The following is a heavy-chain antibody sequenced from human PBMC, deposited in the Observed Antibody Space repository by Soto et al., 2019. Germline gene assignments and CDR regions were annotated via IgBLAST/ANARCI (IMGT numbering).Heavy chain of an antibody. CDR1: GGSISSGGYY. CDR3: ARGSYYDSSGHYGP. J-gene: IGHJ5*02. V-gene: IGHV4-31*03. CDR2: IYYSGST. Sequence: PSETLSLTCTVSGGSISSGGYYWSWIRQHPGKGLEWIGYIYYSGSTYYNPSLKSRVTISVDTSKNQFSLKLSSVTAADTAVYYCARGSYYDSSGHYGPWAQGTLVTVSS. D-gene: IGHD3-22*01.